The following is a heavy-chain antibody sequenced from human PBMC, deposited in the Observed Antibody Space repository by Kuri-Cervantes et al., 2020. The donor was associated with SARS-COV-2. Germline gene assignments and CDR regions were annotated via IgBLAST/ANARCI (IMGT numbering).Heavy chain of an antibody. CDR1: GFTFSSYA. D-gene: IGHD1-1*01. J-gene: IGHJ3*02. Sequence: GESLKISCAASGFTFSSYAMHWVRQAPGKGLEWVSAISGSGGSTYYADSVKGRFTISRDNSKNTLYLQMNSLRAEDTAVYYCARREERPFGTLDAFDIWGQGTMVTVSS. V-gene: IGHV3-23*01. CDR2: ISGSGGST. CDR3: ARREERPFGTLDAFDI.